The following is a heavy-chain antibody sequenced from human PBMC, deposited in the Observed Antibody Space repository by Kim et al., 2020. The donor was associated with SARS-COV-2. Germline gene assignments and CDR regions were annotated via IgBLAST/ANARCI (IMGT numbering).Heavy chain of an antibody. J-gene: IGHJ4*02. CDR3: ARGSSIAARQIDY. D-gene: IGHD6-6*01. V-gene: IGHV1-46*01. Sequence: YEQKFQGRVTMTRDTSTSTVYMELSSLRSEDTAVYYCARGSSIAARQIDYWGQGTLVTVSS.